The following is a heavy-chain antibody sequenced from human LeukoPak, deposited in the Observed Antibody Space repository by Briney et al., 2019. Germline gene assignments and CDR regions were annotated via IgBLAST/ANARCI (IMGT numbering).Heavy chain of an antibody. D-gene: IGHD1-26*01. CDR1: GGSISSSSYY. CDR2: IYYSGST. V-gene: IGHV4-39*07. CDR3: AIGGSYYDPGYFDL. J-gene: IGHJ2*01. Sequence: SETLSLTCTVSGGSISSSSYYWGWIRQPPGKGLGWIGSIYYSGSTYYNPSPKSRVTISVDTSKNQFSLKLSSVTAADTAVYYCAIGGSYYDPGYFDLWGRGTLVTVSS.